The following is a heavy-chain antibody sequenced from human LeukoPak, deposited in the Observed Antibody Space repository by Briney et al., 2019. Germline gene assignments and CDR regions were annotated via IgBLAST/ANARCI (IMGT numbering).Heavy chain of an antibody. D-gene: IGHD3-9*01. CDR3: ARWYYDILTGSYNWFDP. J-gene: IGHJ5*02. V-gene: IGHV4-39*01. CDR2: IYYSGST. Sequence: PSETLSLTCTVSGGSISSSSYYWGWIRQPPGKGLEWIGSIYYSGSTYYNPPLKSRVTISVDTSKNQFSLKLSSVTAADTAVYYCARWYYDILTGSYNWFDPWGQGTLVTVSS. CDR1: GGSISSSSYY.